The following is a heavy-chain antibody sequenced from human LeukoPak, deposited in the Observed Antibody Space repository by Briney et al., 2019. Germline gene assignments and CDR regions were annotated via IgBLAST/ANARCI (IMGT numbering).Heavy chain of an antibody. Sequence: GGSLRLSCAASGFTFSSYSMNWVRQAPGKGLEWVSSISSSSRYIYYADSMKGRFTISRDNAKNSLYLQMNRLRAEDTAVYYCARETYCTNTSCPIGDHFDYWGQGTLVTVSS. CDR3: ARETYCTNTSCPIGDHFDY. CDR2: ISSSSRYI. V-gene: IGHV3-21*01. J-gene: IGHJ4*02. CDR1: GFTFSSYS. D-gene: IGHD2-2*01.